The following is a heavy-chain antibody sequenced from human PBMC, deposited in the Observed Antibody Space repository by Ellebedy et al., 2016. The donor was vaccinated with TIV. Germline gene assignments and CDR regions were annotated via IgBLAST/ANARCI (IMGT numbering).Heavy chain of an antibody. V-gene: IGHV4-59*01. CDR2: FYYSGST. J-gene: IGHJ4*02. Sequence: MPGGSLRLSCTVSGDSITTYYWSCIRQPPRQGLEWIGYFYYSGSTNYNPSLKSRITISLDTSKNQFSLKLRSVTAADTAMYYCARAGEVLLWFGELLVWGQGTPVTVSS. D-gene: IGHD3-10*01. CDR1: GDSITTYY. CDR3: ARAGEVLLWFGELLV.